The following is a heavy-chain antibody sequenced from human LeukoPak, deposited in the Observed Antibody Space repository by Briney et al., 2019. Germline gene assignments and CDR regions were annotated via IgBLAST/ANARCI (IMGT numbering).Heavy chain of an antibody. CDR1: GFIFNNYA. CDR2: ISWNSGSI. V-gene: IGHV3-9*01. J-gene: IGHJ4*02. CDR3: ARENLAAAADY. D-gene: IGHD6-25*01. Sequence: GGSLRLSCAGSGFIFNNYAMHWVRQPPGKGLEWVSGISWNSGSIDYADSVKGRFTISRDNAKNTLYLQMNSLRLEDTAVYYCARENLAAAADYWGQGTVVTVSS.